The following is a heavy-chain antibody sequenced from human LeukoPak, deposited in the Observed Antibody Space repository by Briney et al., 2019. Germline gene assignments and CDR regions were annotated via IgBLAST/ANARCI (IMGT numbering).Heavy chain of an antibody. D-gene: IGHD3-10*01. V-gene: IGHV3-21*01. CDR2: ISSSSSYI. Sequence: GGSLRLSCAASGFTFSCYSMNWVRQAPGKGLEWVSSISSSSSYIYYADSVKGRFTISRDNAKNSLYLQMNSLRAEDTAVYYCARVGLLWFGEKTCDYWGQGTLVTVSS. CDR3: ARVGLLWFGEKTCDY. J-gene: IGHJ4*02. CDR1: GFTFSCYS.